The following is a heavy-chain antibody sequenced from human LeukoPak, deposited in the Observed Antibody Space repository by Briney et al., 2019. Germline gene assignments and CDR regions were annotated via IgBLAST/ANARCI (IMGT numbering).Heavy chain of an antibody. V-gene: IGHV3-7*01. Sequence: GGSLRLSCAASGFTFRNYWMSWVRQAPGKGLEWVANIKQDGNEKYYVDSVKGRFTIYRDNAKNSLYLQMNSLRAEDTAVYYCARGGRWDDILTGYYKDWFDPWGQGTLVTASS. CDR2: IKQDGNEK. CDR1: GFTFRNYW. J-gene: IGHJ5*02. CDR3: ARGGRWDDILTGYYKDWFDP. D-gene: IGHD3-9*01.